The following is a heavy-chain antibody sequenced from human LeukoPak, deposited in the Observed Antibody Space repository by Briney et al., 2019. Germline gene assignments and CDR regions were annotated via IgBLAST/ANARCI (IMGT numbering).Heavy chain of an antibody. Sequence: PGGSLRLSCAASGFTFSSYAMSWVRQAPGKGLEWVSAISGSGGSTYYADSVKGRFTISRDNSKNTLYLQMNSLRSEDTAVYYCAGTYYYGSGSYYPLDYWGQGTLVTVSS. CDR3: AGTYYYGSGSYYPLDY. V-gene: IGHV3-23*01. J-gene: IGHJ4*02. CDR1: GFTFSSYA. CDR2: ISGSGGST. D-gene: IGHD3-10*01.